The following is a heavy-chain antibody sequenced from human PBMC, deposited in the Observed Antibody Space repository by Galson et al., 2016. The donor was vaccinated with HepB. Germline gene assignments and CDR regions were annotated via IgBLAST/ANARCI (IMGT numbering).Heavy chain of an antibody. V-gene: IGHV3-11*04. CDR2: IKTSGDTI. D-gene: IGHD1-7*01. Sequence: SLRLSCAVSGFSFRDYGMSWVRQAPGHAPEWVAFIKTSGDTIHYADSAKGRVTIARDNVKNSLSLCMSSLRVEDTAVYYCARTWRQNSFDFWGQGALATVSS. CDR3: ARTWRQNSFDF. J-gene: IGHJ4*02. CDR1: GFSFRDYG.